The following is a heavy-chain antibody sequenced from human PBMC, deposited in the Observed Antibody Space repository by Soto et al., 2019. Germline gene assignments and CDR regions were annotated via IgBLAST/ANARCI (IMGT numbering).Heavy chain of an antibody. Sequence: TSETLSLTCSVSGDSISNYYWSWIRQPPGKGLEWIGYMYYSGSMNYNPSLNSRVTISVDTSKNQFSLKLSSVTAADTAVYYCTSVERLRLRSWFDPWGQAILGTVS. V-gene: IGHV4-59*01. CDR3: TSVERLRLRSWFDP. CDR1: GDSISNYY. D-gene: IGHD3-16*01. J-gene: IGHJ5*02. CDR2: MYYSGSM.